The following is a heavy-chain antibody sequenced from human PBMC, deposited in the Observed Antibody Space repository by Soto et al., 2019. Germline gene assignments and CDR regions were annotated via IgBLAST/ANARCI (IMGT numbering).Heavy chain of an antibody. Sequence: PSETLSLTCAVYGGSFSGYYWSWIRQPPGKGLEWIGEINHSGSTNYNPSLKSRVTISVDTSKNQFSLKLSSVTAADTAVYYCARRETSKRITMVRGPRRTGTYGMDVWGQGTTVTVSS. CDR1: GGSFSGYY. J-gene: IGHJ6*02. V-gene: IGHV4-34*01. CDR2: INHSGST. D-gene: IGHD3-10*01. CDR3: ARRETSKRITMVRGPRRTGTYGMDV.